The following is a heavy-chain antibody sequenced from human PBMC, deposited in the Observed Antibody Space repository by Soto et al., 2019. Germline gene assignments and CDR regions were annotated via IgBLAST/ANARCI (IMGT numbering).Heavy chain of an antibody. CDR2: IWYDGSNK. D-gene: IGHD5-18*01. CDR1: VFTFISYG. CDR3: ARTGSGYSYGYYYYYGMDV. V-gene: IGHV3-33*01. Sequence: PGWSLRLSCASSVFTFISYGMQWVRQAPGKGLEWVAVIWYDGSNKYYADSVKGRFTISRDNSKNTLYLQMNSLRAEDTAVYYCARTGSGYSYGYYYYYGMDVWGQGTTVTVSS. J-gene: IGHJ6*02.